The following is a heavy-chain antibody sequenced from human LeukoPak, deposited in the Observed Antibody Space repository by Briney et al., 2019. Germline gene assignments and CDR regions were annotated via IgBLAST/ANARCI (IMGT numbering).Heavy chain of an antibody. CDR1: GGTFSSYA. V-gene: IGHV1-69*13. CDR3: ARAGDTARAH. CDR2: IIPIFGTA. D-gene: IGHD5-18*01. J-gene: IGHJ4*02. Sequence: EASVKVSCKAPGGTFSSYAISWVRQAPGQGLEWTGGIIPIFGTANYAQKFQGRVTITADESTSTAYMELSSLRSEDTAVYYCARAGDTARAHWGQEPLVTVSS.